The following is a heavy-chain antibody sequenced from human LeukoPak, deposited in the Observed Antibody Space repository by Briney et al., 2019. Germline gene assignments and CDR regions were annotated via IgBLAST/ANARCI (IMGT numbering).Heavy chain of an antibody. D-gene: IGHD4-17*01. J-gene: IGHJ3*02. Sequence: GGSLRLSCAASGFTFSSYGMHWVRQAPGKGLEWVAVIWYNGSNKYYADSVKGRFTVSRDNSKNTVYLQMNSLRAEDTAVYYCARDPGDYVGNDAFDIWGQGTMVTVSS. CDR2: IWYNGSNK. CDR3: ARDPGDYVGNDAFDI. V-gene: IGHV3-33*01. CDR1: GFTFSSYG.